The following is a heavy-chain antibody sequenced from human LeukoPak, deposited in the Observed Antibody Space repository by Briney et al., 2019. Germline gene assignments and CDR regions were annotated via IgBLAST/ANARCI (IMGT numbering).Heavy chain of an antibody. D-gene: IGHD2-2*01. CDR2: IDWDGDK. J-gene: IGHJ4*02. CDR1: GFSLSTSGMR. CDR3: ARGSGREVPAAMAFGY. V-gene: IGHV2-70*04. Sequence: SGPTLVNPTQTLTLTCTFSGFSLSTSGMRVSWIRRPPGKALEWLARIDWDGDKFYSTSLKTRLTISRDTSKNQVVLTMTNMDPVDTATYYCARGSGREVPAAMAFGYWGQGALVTVSS.